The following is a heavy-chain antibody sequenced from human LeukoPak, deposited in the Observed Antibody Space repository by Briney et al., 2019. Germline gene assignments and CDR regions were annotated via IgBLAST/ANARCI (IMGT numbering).Heavy chain of an antibody. CDR3: ARPAYTAAYDL. CDR2: MKGDGSEI. D-gene: IGHD3-16*01. V-gene: IGHV3-7*01. J-gene: IGHJ3*01. CDR1: GFIFSTYW. Sequence: PGGSLRLSCAASGFIFSTYWMTWVRQAPGKGLEWVANMKGDGSEIHYVESVKGRFTISRNNAKNSLYLQMNSLRVEDTAVYYCARPAYTAAYDLWGQGTMVTVSS.